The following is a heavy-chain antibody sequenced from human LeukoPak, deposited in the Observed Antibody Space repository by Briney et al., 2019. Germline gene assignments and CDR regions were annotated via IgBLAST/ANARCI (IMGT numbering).Heavy chain of an antibody. CDR2: INHSGST. CDR3: ARSPYCSSTSCYTRRWYFDL. V-gene: IGHV4-34*01. Sequence: SETLSLTCAVYGGSFSGYYWSWIRQPPGKGLEWIGEINHSGSTNYNPSLKSRVTISVDTFKNQFSLKLSSVTAADTAVYYCARSPYCSSTSCYTRRWYFDLWGRGTLVTVSS. D-gene: IGHD2-2*02. CDR1: GGSFSGYY. J-gene: IGHJ2*01.